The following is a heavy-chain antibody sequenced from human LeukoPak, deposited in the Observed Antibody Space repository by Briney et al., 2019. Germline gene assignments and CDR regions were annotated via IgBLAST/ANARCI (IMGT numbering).Heavy chain of an antibody. CDR3: ARGWFGA. Sequence: SETLSLTCTVSGGSISSYYWSWIRQPPGKGLEWIGSIYYSGSTYYNPSLKSRVTISVDTSKNQFSLKLSSVTAADTAVYYCARGWFGAWGQGALVAVSS. CDR1: GGSISSYY. CDR2: IYYSGST. V-gene: IGHV4-39*07. J-gene: IGHJ5*02.